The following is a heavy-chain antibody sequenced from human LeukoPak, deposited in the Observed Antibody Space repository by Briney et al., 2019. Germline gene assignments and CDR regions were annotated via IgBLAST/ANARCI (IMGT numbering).Heavy chain of an antibody. D-gene: IGHD6-13*01. J-gene: IGHJ4*02. CDR2: IYYSGST. CDR3: ARDRGYSTELAIDY. V-gene: IGHV4-39*02. CDR1: GGSISSSSYH. Sequence: SETLSLTCTVSGGSISSSSYHWGWIRQPPGKGLEWIGSIYYSGSTYYNPSLKSRVTISVDTSKNQFSLKLSSVTAADTAVYYCARDRGYSTELAIDYWGQGTLVTVSS.